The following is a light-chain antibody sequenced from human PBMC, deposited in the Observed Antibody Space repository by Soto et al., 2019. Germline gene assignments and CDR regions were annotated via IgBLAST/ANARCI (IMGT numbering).Light chain of an antibody. CDR2: DAS. Sequence: EIVLAQSPGTLSLSPGESATLSCRASQSVSSSFLAWYQQKPGQAPRLLIFDASTRATGIPDRFTGRGSGTDFTLTISRLEPADFALYYCQHYGAAPITFGQGTRL. CDR3: QHYGAAPIT. CDR1: QSVSSSF. J-gene: IGKJ5*01. V-gene: IGKV3-20*01.